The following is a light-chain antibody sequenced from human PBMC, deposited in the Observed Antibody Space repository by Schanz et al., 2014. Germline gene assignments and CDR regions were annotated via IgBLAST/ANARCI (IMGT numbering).Light chain of an antibody. CDR1: SSDVGSYNL. J-gene: IGLJ3*02. V-gene: IGLV2-14*02. Sequence: QSALTQPASVSGSPGQSITISCTGTSSDVGSYNLVSWYQQHPGKAPKLMIYDVSKRPSGVPDRFSGSKSGNTASLTISGLQAEDEADYYCSSYRSTTSLGVFGGGTKLTVL. CDR2: DVS. CDR3: SSYRSTTSLGV.